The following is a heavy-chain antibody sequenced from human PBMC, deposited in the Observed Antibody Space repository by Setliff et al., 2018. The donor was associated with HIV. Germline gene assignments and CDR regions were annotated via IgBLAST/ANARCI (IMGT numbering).Heavy chain of an antibody. CDR2: MNPNSGNT. D-gene: IGHD3-9*01. V-gene: IGHV1-8*03. CDR3: AVELDRDILTGYYLQD. Sequence: ASVKVSCKASGYTFTSYGINWMRQATGQGLEWMGWMNPNSGNTGYAQKFRGRVTITADASTSTAYMERSSLRSEETAVYYCAVELDRDILTGYYLQDGGEGTVVTVPQ. J-gene: IGHJ4*02. CDR1: GYTFTSYG.